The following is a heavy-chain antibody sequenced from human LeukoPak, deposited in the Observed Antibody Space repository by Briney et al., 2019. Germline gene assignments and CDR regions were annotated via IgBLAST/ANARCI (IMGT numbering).Heavy chain of an antibody. CDR3: ARSSEASIVETEYFRH. Sequence: PLASVKVSCKASGYTFTSYGISWVRQAPGQGLEWMGWISAYNSNTNYAQKLQGRVTMTTDTSTSTAYMELRSLRSDDTAVYYCARSSEASIVETEYFRHWGQGTLVTVSS. J-gene: IGHJ1*01. CDR2: ISAYNSNT. V-gene: IGHV1-18*01. CDR1: GYTFTSYG. D-gene: IGHD1-26*01.